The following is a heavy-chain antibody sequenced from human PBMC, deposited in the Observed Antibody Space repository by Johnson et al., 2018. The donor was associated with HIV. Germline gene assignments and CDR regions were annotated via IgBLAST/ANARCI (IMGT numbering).Heavy chain of an antibody. D-gene: IGHD6-13*01. J-gene: IGHJ3*02. CDR2: IKSKTDGGTT. V-gene: IGHV3-15*01. CDR3: ARDPGYSSFDI. CDR1: GFTFSNAW. Sequence: MLLVESGGGVVQPGGSLRLSCAASGFTFSNAWMSWVRQAPGKGLEWVGRIKSKTDGGTTDYAAPVKGRFTISRDNANNLMYLQMRSLRAEDTAVYYCARDPGYSSFDIWGQGAMVIVSS.